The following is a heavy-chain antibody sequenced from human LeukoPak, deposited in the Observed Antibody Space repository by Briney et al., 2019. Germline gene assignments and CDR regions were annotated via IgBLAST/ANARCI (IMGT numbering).Heavy chain of an antibody. J-gene: IGHJ4*02. CDR1: GLTFSSYG. D-gene: IGHD5-18*01. CDR2: ISNDGSKK. CDR3: AKDRYSYAFEYSDS. Sequence: GGSLRLSCAASGLTFSSYGMHWVRQAPGKGLDWVAVISNDGSKKYYADSVKGRFTISRDNSKNTLSLQVSSLRTEDTAVYYCAKDRYSYAFEYSDSWGQGTLVTVSS. V-gene: IGHV3-30*18.